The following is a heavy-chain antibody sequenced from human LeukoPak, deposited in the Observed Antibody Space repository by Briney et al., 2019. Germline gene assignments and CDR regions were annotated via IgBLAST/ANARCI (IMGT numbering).Heavy chain of an antibody. Sequence: PGGSLRLSCAASGFTFSSYAMGWVRQAPGKGLEWVSSISGSSGSTYYADSVKGRFTISRDNSNNMLYLQMNSLRAEDSAIYYCAKELLELWFESPFDPWGQGTLVTVSS. J-gene: IGHJ5*02. V-gene: IGHV3-23*01. D-gene: IGHD1-7*01. CDR1: GFTFSSYA. CDR3: AKELLELWFESPFDP. CDR2: ISGSSGST.